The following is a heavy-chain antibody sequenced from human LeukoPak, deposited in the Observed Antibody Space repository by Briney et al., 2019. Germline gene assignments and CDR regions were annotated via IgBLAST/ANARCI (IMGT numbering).Heavy chain of an antibody. D-gene: IGHD2-15*01. J-gene: IGHJ4*02. Sequence: ASVKVSCKAAGYTFVSHGISWVRQAPGQGLEWMGWISAYNGNTNYAQKLQGRVTMTTDTSTSTAYMELRSLRPDDTAVYYCARDLCSGGSCYSPPTFDYWGQGTLVTVSS. CDR1: GYTFVSHG. V-gene: IGHV1-18*01. CDR2: ISAYNGNT. CDR3: ARDLCSGGSCYSPPTFDY.